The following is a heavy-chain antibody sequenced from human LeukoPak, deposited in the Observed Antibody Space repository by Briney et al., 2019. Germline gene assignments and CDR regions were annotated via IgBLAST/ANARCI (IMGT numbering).Heavy chain of an antibody. J-gene: IGHJ4*01. Sequence: SHSLSLACSVSAPSITTDKSDSTWLRQPAWKGLERIGRMDASRATGDNCSFTALFPASEDTSNNQFYLPLNSLTPADTAVYYGARGVSFGHRDGVYFDYWGHGALVTVSS. CDR1: APSITTDKSD. CDR3: ARGVSFGHRDGVYFDY. D-gene: IGHD3/OR15-3a*01. CDR2: MDASRAT. V-gene: IGHV4-61*02.